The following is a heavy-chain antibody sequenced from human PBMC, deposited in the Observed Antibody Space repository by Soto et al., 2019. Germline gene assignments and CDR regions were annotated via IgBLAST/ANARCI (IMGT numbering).Heavy chain of an antibody. Sequence: GGSLRRSCAASGFTFSSYGMHWVRQAPGKGLEWVAVIWYDGSNKYYADSVKGQFTISRDNSKNTLYLQMNSLRAEDTAVYYCARELYYYDSSGYQYYFDYWGQGTLVTVSS. D-gene: IGHD3-22*01. J-gene: IGHJ4*02. CDR3: ARELYYYDSSGYQYYFDY. V-gene: IGHV3-33*01. CDR2: IWYDGSNK. CDR1: GFTFSSYG.